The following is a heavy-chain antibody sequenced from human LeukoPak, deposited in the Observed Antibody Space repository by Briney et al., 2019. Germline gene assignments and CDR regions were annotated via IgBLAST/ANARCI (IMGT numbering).Heavy chain of an antibody. J-gene: IGHJ4*02. CDR2: LSGSGGDT. D-gene: IGHD5-12*01. Sequence: SGGSLRLSCAASGFTFSRNAMSWVRQAPGKGLEWVSSLSGSGGDTYYADSVKGRFTISRDNSKNTLYLQMNSLRAEDTAVYYCAKDRDSGYDWSFDYWGQGTLVTVSS. CDR1: GFTFSRNA. V-gene: IGHV3-23*01. CDR3: AKDRDSGYDWSFDY.